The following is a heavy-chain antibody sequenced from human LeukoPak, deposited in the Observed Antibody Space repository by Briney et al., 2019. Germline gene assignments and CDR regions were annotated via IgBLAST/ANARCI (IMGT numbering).Heavy chain of an antibody. J-gene: IGHJ4*02. D-gene: IGHD6-19*01. CDR3: ASGSSGWPDFDY. Sequence: SGGSLRLSCAASGFTFSDYYMSWIRQAPGKGLEWVPYISSSGSTIYYADSVKGRFTISGDNAKNSLYLQMNSLRAEDTAVYYCASGSSGWPDFDYWGQGTLVTVSS. CDR2: ISSSGSTI. V-gene: IGHV3-11*04. CDR1: GFTFSDYY.